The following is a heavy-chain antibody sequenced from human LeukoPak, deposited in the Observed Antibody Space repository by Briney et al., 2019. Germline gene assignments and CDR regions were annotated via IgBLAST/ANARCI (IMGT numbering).Heavy chain of an antibody. CDR3: ARDLVTVTKGFDI. Sequence: SETLSLTCAVSDDSFSSHYWTWIRQPPGKGLEWIGYISYIGSTNYNPSLKSRVTISIDTSKNQSSLKLSSVTAADTAVYYCARDLVTVTKGFDIWGQGTMVSVSS. V-gene: IGHV4-59*11. J-gene: IGHJ3*02. CDR1: DDSFSSHY. D-gene: IGHD4-17*01. CDR2: ISYIGST.